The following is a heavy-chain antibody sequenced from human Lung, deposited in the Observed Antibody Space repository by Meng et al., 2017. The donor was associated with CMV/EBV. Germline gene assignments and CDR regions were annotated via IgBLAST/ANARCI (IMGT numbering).Heavy chain of an antibody. D-gene: IGHD2-15*01. CDR2: INSDGSST. J-gene: IGHJ5*02. CDR1: GFTFSSYW. CDR3: ARGEDIVGENWFDP. Sequence: SCAASGFTFSSYWTHWVRQAPGKGLVWVSRINSDGSSTSYADSVKGRFTISRDNAKNTLYLQMNSLRAEDTAVYYCARGEDIVGENWFDPLGQGXLVTVSS. V-gene: IGHV3-74*01.